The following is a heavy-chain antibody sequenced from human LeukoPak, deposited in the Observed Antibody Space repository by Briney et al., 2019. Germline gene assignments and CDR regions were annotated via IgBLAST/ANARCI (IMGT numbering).Heavy chain of an antibody. CDR3: ARGGHYYDSSGYYHVPYFDY. V-gene: IGHV1-18*01. D-gene: IGHD3-22*01. J-gene: IGHJ4*02. CDR1: GYTFTSYG. Sequence: ASVKVSCKASGYTFTSYGISWVRQAPGQGLEWMGWISAYNGKTNYAQKLQGRVTMTTDTSTSTAYMELRSLRSDDTAVYYCARGGHYYDSSGYYHVPYFDYWGQGTLVTVSS. CDR2: ISAYNGKT.